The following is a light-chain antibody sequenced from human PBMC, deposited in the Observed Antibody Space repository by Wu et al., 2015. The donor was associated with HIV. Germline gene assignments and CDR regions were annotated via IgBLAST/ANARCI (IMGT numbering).Light chain of an antibody. CDR3: QQTYSTPKT. V-gene: IGKV1-5*03. CDR2: KAS. CDR1: QDITAS. J-gene: IGKJ1*01. Sequence: DIQMTQSPSTLSASIGDRVNVTCRASQDITASVAWYQQKPGKVPNLLIYKASILQSGVPSRFSGNGSGTEFTLTITSLQPDDFATYYCQQTYSTPKTFGQGTKVEIK.